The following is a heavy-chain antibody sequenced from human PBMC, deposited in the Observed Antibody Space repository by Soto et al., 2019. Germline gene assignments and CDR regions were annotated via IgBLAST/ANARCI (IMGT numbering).Heavy chain of an antibody. V-gene: IGHV1-69*13. CDR1: GAPSASSF. CDR3: ARVHSSGIFYFVDP. CDR2: IMPIFGTP. J-gene: IGHJ5*02. D-gene: IGHD3-10*01. Sequence: SVKVSCKASGAPSASSFISWLRQPPEQGLEWMGGIMPIFGTPNYAQKFRGRVTISADESTSTAYLELSSLTSDDTAVYYCARVHSSGIFYFVDPWGQGTLITVSS.